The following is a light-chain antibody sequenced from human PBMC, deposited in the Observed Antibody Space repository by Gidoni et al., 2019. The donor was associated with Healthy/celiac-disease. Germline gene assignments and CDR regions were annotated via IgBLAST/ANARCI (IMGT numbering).Light chain of an antibody. CDR1: QSISSW. Sequence: DIQMTQSPSTLAASVGDRVTITCRASQSISSWLAWYHQKPGKAPKLLIYKTSSLESGVPSRFSGSGSGTEFTLTISSLQPDDFATYFCQQYNSYSPPTFGQGTKVEI. CDR2: KTS. J-gene: IGKJ1*01. CDR3: QQYNSYSPPT. V-gene: IGKV1-5*03.